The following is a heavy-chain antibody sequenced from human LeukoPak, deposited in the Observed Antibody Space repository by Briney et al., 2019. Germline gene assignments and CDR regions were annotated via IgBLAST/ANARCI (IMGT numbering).Heavy chain of an antibody. CDR1: GGSFSGYY. Sequence: SETLSLTCAVYGGSFSGYYWSWIRQPPGKGLEWIGYIYYSGSTNYNPSLKSRATISVDTSKNQFSLKLSSVTAADTAVYYCARAASTGYYYYYMDVWGKGTTVTVSS. J-gene: IGHJ6*03. V-gene: IGHV4-59*01. D-gene: IGHD1-14*01. CDR3: ARAASTGYYYYYMDV. CDR2: IYYSGST.